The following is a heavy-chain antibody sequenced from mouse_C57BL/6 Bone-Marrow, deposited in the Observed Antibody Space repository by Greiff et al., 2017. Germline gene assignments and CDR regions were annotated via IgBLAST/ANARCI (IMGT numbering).Heavy chain of an antibody. J-gene: IGHJ1*03. CDR2: ISDGGSYT. D-gene: IGHD1-1*01. CDR1: GFTFSSYA. V-gene: IGHV5-4*03. CDR3: ARVGSYYGSSYLCWYFDV. Sequence: EVKLQESGGGLVKPGGSLKLSCAASGFTFSSYAMSWVRQTPEKRLEWVATISDGGSYTYYPDTVKGRFTFSIDNATNNLYLQMSHLKSEDTAMYYCARVGSYYGSSYLCWYFDVWGTGTTVTVSA.